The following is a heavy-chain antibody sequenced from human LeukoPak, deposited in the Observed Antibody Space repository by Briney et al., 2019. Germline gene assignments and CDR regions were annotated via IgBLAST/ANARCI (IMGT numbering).Heavy chain of an antibody. D-gene: IGHD3-22*01. Sequence: SEALSLTCIVSGGSISSSSYYWGWIRQPPGRGLEWIGSIYYSGSTYYNPSLKSRVTISVDTSKNQFSLKLSSVTAADTAVYYCARVRGYYSYFDYWGQGTLVTVSS. CDR3: ARVRGYYSYFDY. J-gene: IGHJ4*02. CDR1: GGSISSSSYY. V-gene: IGHV4-39*07. CDR2: IYYSGST.